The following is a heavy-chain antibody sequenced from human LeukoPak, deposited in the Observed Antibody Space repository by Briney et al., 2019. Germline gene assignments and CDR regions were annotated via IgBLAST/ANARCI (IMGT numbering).Heavy chain of an antibody. Sequence: SETLTLTCAVYGGSFSGYSWTWIRQPPGKGLEWIGEINHSGTTDYNPSLQSRVTISLDTSKNQFSLKVTSVTAADTAVYYCARVRLPPYYYYFYYMDVWGTGTTVTVSS. CDR3: ARVRLPPYYYYFYYMDV. D-gene: IGHD5-18*01. J-gene: IGHJ6*03. CDR1: GGSFSGYS. V-gene: IGHV4-34*01. CDR2: INHSGTT.